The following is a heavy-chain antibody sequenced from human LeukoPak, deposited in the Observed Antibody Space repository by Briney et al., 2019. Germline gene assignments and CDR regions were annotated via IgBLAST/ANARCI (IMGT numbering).Heavy chain of an antibody. V-gene: IGHV1-69*13. CDR1: GGTFSSYA. Sequence: ASVKVSCKASGGTFSSYAISWVRQAPGQGLEWMGGIIPIFGTANYAQKFQGRVTITADESTSTAYMELSSLRSEDTAVYYCARQVDIVATMAYWGQGTLVTVSS. J-gene: IGHJ4*02. D-gene: IGHD5-12*01. CDR2: IIPIFGTA. CDR3: ARQVDIVATMAY.